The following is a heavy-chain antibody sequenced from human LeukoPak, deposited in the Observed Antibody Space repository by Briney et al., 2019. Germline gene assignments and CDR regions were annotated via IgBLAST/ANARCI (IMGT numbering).Heavy chain of an antibody. CDR1: GFTFGDYA. J-gene: IGHJ4*02. D-gene: IGHD3-3*01. CDR3: AGGNFWSGYYRPYYFDY. CDR2: ISSSSSYI. Sequence: GGSLRLSCTASGFTFGDYAMSWVRQAPGKGLEWVSSISSSSSYIYYADSVKGRFTISRDNAKNSLYLQMSGLRAEDTAVYYCAGGNFWSGYYRPYYFDYWGQGILVTVSS. V-gene: IGHV3-21*01.